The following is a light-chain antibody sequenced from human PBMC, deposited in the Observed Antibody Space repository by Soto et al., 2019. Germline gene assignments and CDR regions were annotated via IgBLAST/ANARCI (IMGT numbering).Light chain of an antibody. V-gene: IGKV3-20*01. CDR2: GAS. Sequence: EIVLTQSPGTLSLSPGERATLSCRASQSVSSSYLAWYQQKPGQPPRLLIYGASSRATGIPDVFGGSGSGTDFTLTITRLEPEDFAVYYCQHYRTSFGGGTKVEIK. CDR1: QSVSSSY. J-gene: IGKJ4*01. CDR3: QHYRTS.